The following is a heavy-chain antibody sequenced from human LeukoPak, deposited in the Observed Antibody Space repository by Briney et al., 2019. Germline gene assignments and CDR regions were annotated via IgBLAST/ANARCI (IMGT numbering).Heavy chain of an antibody. CDR1: GFTFSSYW. Sequence: PGGSLRLSCAASGFTFSSYWMSWVRQAPGKGLEWVANIKQDGSEKYYVDSVKGRFTISRDNAKNSLYLQMNSLRAEDTAVYYCARVIRYFDWLYDYWGQGTLVTVSS. CDR2: IKQDGSEK. D-gene: IGHD3-9*01. J-gene: IGHJ4*02. V-gene: IGHV3-7*01. CDR3: ARVIRYFDWLYDY.